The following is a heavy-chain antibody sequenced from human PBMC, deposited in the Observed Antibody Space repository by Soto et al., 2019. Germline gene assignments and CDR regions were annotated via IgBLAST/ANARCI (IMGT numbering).Heavy chain of an antibody. Sequence: KTSETLSLTCTVSGGSISSGGYYWSWIRQHPGKGLEWIGYIYYSGSTYYNPSLKSRVTISVDTSKNQFSLKLSSVTAADTAVYYCARVSSSVYNWFDPWGQGTLVTVSS. V-gene: IGHV4-31*03. CDR1: GGSISSGGYY. CDR3: ARVSSSVYNWFDP. D-gene: IGHD6-6*01. J-gene: IGHJ5*02. CDR2: IYYSGST.